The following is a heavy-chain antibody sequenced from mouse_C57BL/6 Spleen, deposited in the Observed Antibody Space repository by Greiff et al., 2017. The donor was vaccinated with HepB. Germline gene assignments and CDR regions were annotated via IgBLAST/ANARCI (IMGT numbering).Heavy chain of an antibody. V-gene: IGHV1-52*01. J-gene: IGHJ2*01. Sequence: VQLQQPGAELVRPGSSVKLSCKASGYTFTSYWMHWVKQRPIQGLEWIGNIDPSDSETNYNQKFKDKATLTVDKSSSTAYMQLSSLTSEDSAVYYCASGYYGSSYFDYWGQGTTLTVSS. D-gene: IGHD1-1*01. CDR3: ASGYYGSSYFDY. CDR2: IDPSDSET. CDR1: GYTFTSYW.